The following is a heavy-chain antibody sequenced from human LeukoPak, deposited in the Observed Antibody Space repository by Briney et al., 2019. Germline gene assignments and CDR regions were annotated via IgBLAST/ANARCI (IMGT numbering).Heavy chain of an antibody. CDR1: GGSISSYY. D-gene: IGHD6-19*01. Sequence: PSETLSLTCTVSGGSISSYYWIWIRQPAGKGLEWIGRIYTSGSTNYNPSLKSRVTMSVDTSKNQFSLKLSSVTAADTAVYYCARAGDSSGWSYWYFDLWGRGTLVTVSS. J-gene: IGHJ2*01. CDR3: ARAGDSSGWSYWYFDL. V-gene: IGHV4-4*07. CDR2: IYTSGST.